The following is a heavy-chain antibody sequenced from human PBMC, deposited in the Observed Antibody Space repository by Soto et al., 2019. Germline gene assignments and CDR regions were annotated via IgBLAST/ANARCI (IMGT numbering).Heavy chain of an antibody. CDR2: ISYDGSNK. CDR3: AKDFVASP. V-gene: IGHV3-30*18. CDR1: GFTFSSYG. D-gene: IGHD2-15*01. J-gene: IGHJ5*02. Sequence: QVQLVESGGGVVQPGRSLRLSCAASGFTFSSYGMHWVRQAPGKGLEWVAVISYDGSNKYYEDSVKGRFTISRDNSKNTLYLQMNSLRAEDTAVYYCAKDFVASPWGQGTLVTVSS.